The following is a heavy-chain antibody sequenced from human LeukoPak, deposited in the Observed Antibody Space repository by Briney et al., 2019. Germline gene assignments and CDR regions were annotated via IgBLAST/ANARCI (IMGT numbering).Heavy chain of an antibody. D-gene: IGHD6-19*01. CDR3: ARGAYSTGWAYFDH. V-gene: IGHV3-48*04. Sequence: PGGSLRLSCAASGFTFSDYSMNWVRQAPGKGLEWVSYISFSVNNKHYGDSVKGRFTISRDSAKNSLYLQMDSLRAEDTAVYYCARGAYSTGWAYFDHWGQGTMVTVSS. CDR2: ISFSVNNK. CDR1: GFTFSDYS. J-gene: IGHJ4*02.